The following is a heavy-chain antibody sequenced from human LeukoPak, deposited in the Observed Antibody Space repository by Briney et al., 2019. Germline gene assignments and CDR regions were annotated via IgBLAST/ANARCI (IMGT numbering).Heavy chain of an antibody. D-gene: IGHD6-6*01. Sequence: PSETLSLTCTVSGGSISSYYWSWIRQPAGKGLEWIGRIYTSGSTNYNPSLKSRVTISVDTSKNQFSLKLSSVTAADTAVYYCARSGIRYSSSSGLNYFDYWGQGTLVTVSS. V-gene: IGHV4-4*07. CDR3: ARSGIRYSSSSGLNYFDY. CDR2: IYTSGST. J-gene: IGHJ4*02. CDR1: GGSISSYY.